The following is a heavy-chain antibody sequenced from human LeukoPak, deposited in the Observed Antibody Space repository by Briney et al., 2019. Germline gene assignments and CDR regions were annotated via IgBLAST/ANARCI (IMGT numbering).Heavy chain of an antibody. Sequence: SETLSLTCAVYGESFIGYYWSWIRQPPGKGLEWIGEIRHGGSTNYNPSLKSRVIISVDTSKNQFSLKLSSVTAADTAVYCCANGSYSPDYWGQGTLVTVSS. CDR1: GESFIGYY. D-gene: IGHD1-26*01. CDR2: IRHGGST. J-gene: IGHJ4*02. CDR3: ANGSYSPDY. V-gene: IGHV4-34*01.